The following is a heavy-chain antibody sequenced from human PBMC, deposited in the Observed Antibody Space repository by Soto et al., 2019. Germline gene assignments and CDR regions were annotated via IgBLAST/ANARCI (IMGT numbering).Heavy chain of an antibody. CDR2: INAGNGNT. CDR3: ARRSISYYYDSSGYYFDY. J-gene: IGHJ4*02. V-gene: IGHV1-3*01. Sequence: ASVKVSCKASGYTFTSYAMHWVRQAPGQRLEWMGWINAGNGNTKYSQKFQGRVTITRDTSASTAYMELSSLRSEDTAVYYCARRSISYYYDSSGYYFDYWGQGTLVTVSS. CDR1: GYTFTSYA. D-gene: IGHD3-22*01.